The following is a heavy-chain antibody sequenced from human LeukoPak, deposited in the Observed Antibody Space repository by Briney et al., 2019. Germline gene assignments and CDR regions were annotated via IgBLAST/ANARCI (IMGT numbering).Heavy chain of an antibody. CDR3: ARDILTGSTTDY. Sequence: SETLSLTCTVSGGSVSSGSYYWSWIRQPPGKELEWIGYIYYSGSTNYNPSLKSRVTISVDTSKNQFSLKLSSVTAADTAVYYCARDILTGSTTDYWGQGTLVTVSS. CDR1: GGSVSSGSYY. D-gene: IGHD3-9*01. V-gene: IGHV4-61*01. J-gene: IGHJ4*02. CDR2: IYYSGST.